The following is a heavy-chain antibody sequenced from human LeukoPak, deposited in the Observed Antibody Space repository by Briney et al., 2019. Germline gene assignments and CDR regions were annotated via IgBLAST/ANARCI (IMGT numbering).Heavy chain of an antibody. J-gene: IGHJ6*02. CDR3: ASGGLRFLEWFLYGMDV. V-gene: IGHV3-21*01. Sequence: GGSLRLSCAASGFTFSSYAMSWVRQAPGKGLEWVSSISSSSSYIYYTDSVKGRFTISRDNAKNSLYLQMNSLRAEDTAVYYCASGGLRFLEWFLYGMDVWGQGTTVTVSS. D-gene: IGHD3-3*01. CDR2: ISSSSSYI. CDR1: GFTFSSYA.